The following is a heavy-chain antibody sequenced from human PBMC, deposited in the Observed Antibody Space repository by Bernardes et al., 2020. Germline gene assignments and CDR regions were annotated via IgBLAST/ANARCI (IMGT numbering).Heavy chain of an antibody. J-gene: IGHJ4*02. Sequence: GGSLRLSCAASGFTFSSYSMNWVRQAPGKGLEWVSYISSSSTIYYADSVKGRFTISRDNAKNSLYLQMNSLRDEDTAVYYCASSSWFGELPLDYWGQGTLVTVSS. CDR1: GFTFSSYS. CDR3: ASSSWFGELPLDY. V-gene: IGHV3-48*02. CDR2: ISSSSTI. D-gene: IGHD3-10*01.